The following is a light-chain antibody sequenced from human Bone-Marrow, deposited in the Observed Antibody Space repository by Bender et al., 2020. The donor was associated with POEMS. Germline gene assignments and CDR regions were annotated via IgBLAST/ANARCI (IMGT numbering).Light chain of an antibody. CDR1: RNDIGSS. Sequence: QSALTQPASVSGSPGQSITISCTGSRNDIGSSVSWYQQHPGKAPQLIIYDVNNRPSWVSGRFSGSKSGNTAYLTVSGLQPDDEADYCCCSYVGGSTYILFGGGTKVTVL. J-gene: IGLJ3*02. CDR2: DVN. CDR3: CSYVGGSTYIL. V-gene: IGLV2-23*02.